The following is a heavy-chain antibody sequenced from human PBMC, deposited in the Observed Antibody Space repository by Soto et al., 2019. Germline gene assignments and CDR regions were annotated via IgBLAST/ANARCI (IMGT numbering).Heavy chain of an antibody. CDR3: ARVWGGALDI. Sequence: PSETLSLTCTVSGGSISSYYWSWLRQPPGKGLEWIGYIYYSGSTNYNPSLKSRVTISVDTSKNQFSLKLSSVTAADTAVYYCARVWGGALDIWGQGTMVTVSS. CDR2: IYYSGST. V-gene: IGHV4-59*01. J-gene: IGHJ3*02. CDR1: GGSISSYY. D-gene: IGHD3-10*01.